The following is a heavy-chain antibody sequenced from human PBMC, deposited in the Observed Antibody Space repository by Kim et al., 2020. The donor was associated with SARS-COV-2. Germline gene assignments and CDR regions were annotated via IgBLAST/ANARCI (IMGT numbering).Heavy chain of an antibody. J-gene: IGHJ4*02. CDR1: GFTFSRHW. CDR2: IKEDGRDK. D-gene: IGHD2-2*01. V-gene: IGHV3-7*03. Sequence: GGSLRLSCAASGFTFSRHWMTWVRQAPGKGLEWVAHIKEDGRDKTYLDPVKGRFTIPRNNAKNSLFLQMSNLRAEDTAVYFCAILGTSGLASWGQGTLVTVSS. CDR3: AILGTSGLAS.